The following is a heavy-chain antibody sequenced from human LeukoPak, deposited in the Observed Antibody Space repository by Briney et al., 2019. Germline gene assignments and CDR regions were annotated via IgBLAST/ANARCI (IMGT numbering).Heavy chain of an antibody. Sequence: ASVKVSCKASGYTFTGYYMHWVRQAPGQGLEWMGWINPNSGGTNYAQKFQGRVTMTRDTSISTAYMELSSLRSEDMAVYYCARGDTAMAYYFDYWGQGTLVTVSS. CDR1: GYTFTGYY. CDR3: ARGDTAMAYYFDY. V-gene: IGHV1-2*02. CDR2: INPNSGGT. D-gene: IGHD5-18*01. J-gene: IGHJ4*02.